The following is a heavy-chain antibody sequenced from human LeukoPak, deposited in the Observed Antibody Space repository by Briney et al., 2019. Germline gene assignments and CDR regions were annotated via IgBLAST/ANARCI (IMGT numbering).Heavy chain of an antibody. Sequence: ASVKVSCKASGYTFTSYGISWVRQAPGQGLGRMGWISAYNGNTNYAQKLQGRVTMTTDTSTSTAYMELRSLRSDGTAVYYCAREQLYCSGGSCYSVSDYWGQGTLVTVSS. CDR3: AREQLYCSGGSCYSVSDY. CDR1: GYTFTSYG. V-gene: IGHV1-18*01. CDR2: ISAYNGNT. D-gene: IGHD2-15*01. J-gene: IGHJ4*02.